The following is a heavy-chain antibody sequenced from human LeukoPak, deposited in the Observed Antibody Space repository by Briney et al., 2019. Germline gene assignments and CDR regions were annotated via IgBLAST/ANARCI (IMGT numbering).Heavy chain of an antibody. CDR1: GGSFSGYY. Sequence: SETLSLTCAVYGGSFSGYYWSWIRQPPGKGLEWIGEINHSGSINYNPSLKSRVTISVDTSKNQFSLKLSSVTAADTAVYYCAREGSSTSCYKYWGQGTLVTVSS. V-gene: IGHV4-34*01. CDR3: AREGSSTSCYKY. CDR2: INHSGSI. D-gene: IGHD2-2*02. J-gene: IGHJ4*02.